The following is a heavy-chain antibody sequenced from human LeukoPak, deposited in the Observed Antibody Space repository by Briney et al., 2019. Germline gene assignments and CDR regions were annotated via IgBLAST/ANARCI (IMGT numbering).Heavy chain of an antibody. Sequence: SETLSLTCAVYGGSFSGYYWSWIRQPPGKGLEWIGEINHSGSTNYNPSLKSRVTISVDTSKNQFSLKLSSVTAADTAVYYCARGGPIAVAGTGGDFDYWGQGTLVTVSS. CDR2: INHSGST. J-gene: IGHJ4*02. V-gene: IGHV4-34*01. CDR1: GGSFSGYY. D-gene: IGHD6-19*01. CDR3: ARGGPIAVAGTGGDFDY.